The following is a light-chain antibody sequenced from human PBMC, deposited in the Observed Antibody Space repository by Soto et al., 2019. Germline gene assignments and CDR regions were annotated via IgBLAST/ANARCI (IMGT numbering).Light chain of an antibody. CDR1: NLGSKS. Sequence: SYWLRHPPSVSLAPGHTARITCGGNNLGSKSVHWYQQKPGQAPVLVVYDDSDRPSGIPERFSGSNSGNTATLTISRVEAGDEAEYYRQVWDSSSDPQDVFGTGTNVTVL. J-gene: IGLJ1*01. V-gene: IGLV3-21*02. CDR3: QVWDSSSDPQDV. CDR2: DDS.